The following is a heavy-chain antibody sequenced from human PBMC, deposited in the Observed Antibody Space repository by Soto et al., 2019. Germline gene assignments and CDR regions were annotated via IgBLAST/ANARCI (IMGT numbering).Heavy chain of an antibody. CDR2: IIPIFGTA. V-gene: IGHV1-69*06. D-gene: IGHD3-3*01. Sequence: ASVKVSCKASGGTFSSYAISWVRQAPGQGLEWMGGIIPIFGTANYAQKFQGRVTITADKSTSTAYMELSSLRSEDTAVYYGATTWLRFLEWLFILDPWGQGTLVTVSS. CDR3: ATTWLRFLEWLFILDP. CDR1: GGTFSSYA. J-gene: IGHJ5*02.